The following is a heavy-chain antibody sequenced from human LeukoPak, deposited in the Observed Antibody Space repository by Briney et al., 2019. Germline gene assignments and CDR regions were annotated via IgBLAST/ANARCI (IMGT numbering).Heavy chain of an antibody. CDR3: ARPRQGDWFEP. CDR2: IWPGDSDT. CDR1: GYTFTTYW. D-gene: IGHD3-16*01. V-gene: IGHV5-51*01. J-gene: IGHJ5*02. Sequence: GESLKISCKASGYTFTTYWIGWVRQMPGKGLDWMGVIWPGDSDTRYSPSFQGQVTISVDKSITTAYLQWSSLKASDSAMYYCARPRQGDWFEPWGQGTLVTVSS.